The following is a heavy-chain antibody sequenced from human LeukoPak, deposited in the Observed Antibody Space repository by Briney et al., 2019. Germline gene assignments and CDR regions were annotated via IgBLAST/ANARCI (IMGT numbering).Heavy chain of an antibody. CDR2: IKSKGDGEKT. CDR1: QFNFGNAW. D-gene: IGHD1-14*01. V-gene: IGHV3-15*01. J-gene: IGHJ4*02. Sequence: PGGSLRLSCVVSQFNFGNAWMAWVRQAPGKGLEWVGRIKSKGDGEKTDYAAPLRGRFSMSRDGSKNTLFLQVNSLQIEDTAVYYCTTGLPGIHGDFDFWGQGTLVTVSS. CDR3: TTGLPGIHGDFDF.